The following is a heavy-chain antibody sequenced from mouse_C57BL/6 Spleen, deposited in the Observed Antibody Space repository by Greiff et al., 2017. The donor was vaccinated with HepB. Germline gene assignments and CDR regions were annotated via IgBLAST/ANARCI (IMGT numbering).Heavy chain of an antibody. CDR3: ARQDYDRGGYAMDY. V-gene: IGHV1-81*01. CDR2: IYPRSGNT. Sequence: VQLQQSGAELARPGASVKLSCKASGYTFTSYGISWVKQRTGQGLEWIGEIYPRSGNTYYNEKFKGKATLTADKSSSTAYMELRSLTSEDSAVYFCARQDYDRGGYAMDYWGQGTSVTVSS. J-gene: IGHJ4*01. CDR1: GYTFTSYG. D-gene: IGHD2-4*01.